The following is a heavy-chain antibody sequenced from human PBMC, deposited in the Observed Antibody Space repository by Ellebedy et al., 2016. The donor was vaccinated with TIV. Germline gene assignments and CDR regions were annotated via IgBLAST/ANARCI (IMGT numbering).Heavy chain of an antibody. J-gene: IGHJ4*02. Sequence: GESLKISCTASGFLFDDFVVSWFRQAPGKALELVGFIRSRAYGGTTEYATSVKGRFTISRDDSKYIAYLQMSSLKTADTAVYYCTTKEGYDSLTGYSYWGQGTLVIVSS. CDR3: TTKEGYDSLTGYSY. V-gene: IGHV3-49*03. CDR2: IRSRAYGGTT. CDR1: GFLFDDFV. D-gene: IGHD3-9*01.